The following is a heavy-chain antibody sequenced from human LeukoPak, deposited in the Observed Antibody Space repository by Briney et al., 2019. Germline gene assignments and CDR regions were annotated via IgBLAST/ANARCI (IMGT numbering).Heavy chain of an antibody. J-gene: IGHJ4*02. CDR1: GYSFTKYW. CDR3: AINSGSFDS. D-gene: IGHD2-15*01. V-gene: IGHV5-51*01. CDR2: IYPGDSDT. Sequence: GGSLRLSCKGSGYSFTKYWIGWVRQMAGKGLEWMGIIYPGDSDTKYSPSFQGQVTISADKSISTAYLQWSSLKASDTAMYYCAINSGSFDSWGQGTLVTVSS.